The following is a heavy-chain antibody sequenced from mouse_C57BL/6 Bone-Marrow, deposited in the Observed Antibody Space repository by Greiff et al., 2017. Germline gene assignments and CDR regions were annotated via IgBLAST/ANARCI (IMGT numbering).Heavy chain of an antibody. CDR2: INPSTGYT. CDR3: ARRYGNYFDY. J-gene: IGHJ2*01. D-gene: IGHD2-10*02. Sequence: VKLMESGAELAKPGASVTMSCKASGYTFTSYWMHWVKQRPGQGLEWIGYINPSTGYTEYNQKFKDKATLTADKSSSTAYMQLSSLTSEDSAVYYCARRYGNYFDYWGQGTTLTVSS. CDR1: GYTFTSYW. V-gene: IGHV1-7*01.